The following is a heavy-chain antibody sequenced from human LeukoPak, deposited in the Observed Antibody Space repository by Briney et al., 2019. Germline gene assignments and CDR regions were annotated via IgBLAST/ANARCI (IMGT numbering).Heavy chain of an antibody. Sequence: GRSLRLSCAASGFTFSSYAMSWVRQAPGKGLEWVSAISGSGGSTYYADSVKGRFTISRDNSKNTLYLQMNSLRAEDTAVYYCAKVSGSGSYLMHYFDYWGQGTLVTVSS. J-gene: IGHJ4*02. V-gene: IGHV3-23*01. CDR2: ISGSGGST. CDR3: AKVSGSGSYLMHYFDY. D-gene: IGHD3-10*01. CDR1: GFTFSSYA.